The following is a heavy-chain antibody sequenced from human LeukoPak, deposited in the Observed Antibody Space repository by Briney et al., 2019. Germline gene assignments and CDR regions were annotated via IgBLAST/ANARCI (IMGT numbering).Heavy chain of an antibody. J-gene: IGHJ4*02. Sequence: GGSLRLSCSASGFTFSNYGMHWVRQAPGRGLEYVSTISSYGGSTYHADFVKGRFTISRDNSKNTLYLQMSSLRAEDTGVYYCVKDLYSYSFDYWGQGTLVTVSS. D-gene: IGHD2-8*01. CDR2: ISSYGGST. CDR1: GFTFSNYG. V-gene: IGHV3-64D*06. CDR3: VKDLYSYSFDY.